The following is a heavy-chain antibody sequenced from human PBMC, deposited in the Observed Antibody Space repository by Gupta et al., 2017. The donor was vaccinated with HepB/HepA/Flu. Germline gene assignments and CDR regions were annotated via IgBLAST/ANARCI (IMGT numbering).Heavy chain of an antibody. CDR2: IYYSGST. V-gene: IGHV4-61*01. CDR1: GGSVRSGSYY. Sequence: QVQLQESGPGLVKPSETLSLTCTVSGGSVRSGSYYWSWIRQPPGKGLEWIGYIYYSGSTNYNPSLKSRVTISVDTSKNQFSLKLSSVTAADTAVYYCARGSLYHSDAFDIWGQGTMVTVSS. J-gene: IGHJ3*02. CDR3: ARGSLYHSDAFDI. D-gene: IGHD2-2*01.